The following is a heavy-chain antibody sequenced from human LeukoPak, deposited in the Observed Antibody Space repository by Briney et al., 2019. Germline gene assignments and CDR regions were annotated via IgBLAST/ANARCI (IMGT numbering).Heavy chain of an antibody. CDR2: IYTSGST. J-gene: IGHJ3*02. D-gene: IGHD3-3*01. Sequence: TSETLSLTCTVSGGSISSYYWSWIRQPPGKGLEWIGYIYTSGSTNYNPSLKSRVTISVDTSKNQLSLKLSSVTAADMAVYYCARGYDFWSGRFGGAFDIWGQGTMVTVSS. CDR3: ARGYDFWSGRFGGAFDI. V-gene: IGHV4-4*09. CDR1: GGSISSYY.